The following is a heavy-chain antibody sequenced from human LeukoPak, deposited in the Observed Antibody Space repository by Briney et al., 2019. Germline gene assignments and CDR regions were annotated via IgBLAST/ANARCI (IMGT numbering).Heavy chain of an antibody. CDR2: IFKTGDTA. V-gene: IGHV3-23*01. CDR1: GFTFSDYA. CDR3: AKLWGRHVWSFDY. Sequence: GGSLRLSCAASGFTFSDYAMSWVRQAPGKGLEWVSTIFKTGDTAHYADIVRGRFTISRDNSKDTLSLQMNSLRADDTAIYYCAKLWGRHVWSFDYWGQGALVTASS. D-gene: IGHD3-16*01. J-gene: IGHJ4*02.